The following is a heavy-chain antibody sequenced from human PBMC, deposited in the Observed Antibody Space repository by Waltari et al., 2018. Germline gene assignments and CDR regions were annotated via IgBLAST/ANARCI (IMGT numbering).Heavy chain of an antibody. CDR1: GYTLTELS. CDR3: ATYITGVLVVIDAFDI. V-gene: IGHV1-24*01. D-gene: IGHD3-22*01. Sequence: QVQLVQSGAEVKKPGASVKVSCKVSGYTLTELSMHWVRQAPGKGLEWMGVFDPEDGETIYAQKFQGRVTMTEDTSTDTAYMELSSLRSEDTAVYYCATYITGVLVVIDAFDIWGQGTMVTVSS. CDR2: FDPEDGET. J-gene: IGHJ3*02.